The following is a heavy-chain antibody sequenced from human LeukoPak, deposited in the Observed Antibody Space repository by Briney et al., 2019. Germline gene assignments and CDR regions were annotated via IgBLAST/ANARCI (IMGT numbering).Heavy chain of an antibody. D-gene: IGHD3-10*01. CDR1: GFTFSGYA. CDR2: ISSSSSYT. CDR3: ARDQSYYGSGSYSN. J-gene: IGHJ4*02. V-gene: IGHV3-11*05. Sequence: GGSLRLSCAASGFTFSGYAMNWVRQAPGKGLEWVSYISSSSSYTNYADSVKGRFTISRDNAKNSLYLQMNSLRAEDTAVYYCARDQSYYGSGSYSNWGQGTLVTVSS.